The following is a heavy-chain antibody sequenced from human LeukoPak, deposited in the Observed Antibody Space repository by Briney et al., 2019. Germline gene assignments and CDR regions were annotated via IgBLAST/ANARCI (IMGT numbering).Heavy chain of an antibody. J-gene: IGHJ4*02. CDR3: ARFNGFSSSWYYFDY. Sequence: PGGSLRLSCTASGFNFGIYGMHWVRQAPGKGLEWISYISSGSTTIYYADSVKGRFTISRDNAKNSLYLQMSSLRAADTAVYYCARFNGFSSSWYYFDYWGQGALVTVSS. D-gene: IGHD6-13*01. CDR2: ISSGSTTI. CDR1: GFNFGIYG. V-gene: IGHV3-48*04.